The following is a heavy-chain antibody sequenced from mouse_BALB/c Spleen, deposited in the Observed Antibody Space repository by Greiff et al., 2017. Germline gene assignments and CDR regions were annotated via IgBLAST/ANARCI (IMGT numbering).Heavy chain of an antibody. D-gene: IGHD1-1*01. Sequence: DVMLVESGGGLVQPGGSLKLSCAASGFTFSSYTMSWVRQTPEKRLEWVAYISNGGGSTYYPDTVKGRFTISRDNAKNTLYLQMSSLKSEDTAMYYCARQNYGSSYFAYWGQGTLVTVSA. V-gene: IGHV5-12-2*01. CDR1: GFTFSSYT. CDR3: ARQNYGSSYFAY. CDR2: ISNGGGST. J-gene: IGHJ3*01.